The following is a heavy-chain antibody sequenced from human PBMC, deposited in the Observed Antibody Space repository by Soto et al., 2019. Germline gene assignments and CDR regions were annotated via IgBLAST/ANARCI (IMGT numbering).Heavy chain of an antibody. V-gene: IGHV3-74*01. CDR3: ARDGLDCSGGSCYSVSVAGMDV. J-gene: IGHJ6*02. D-gene: IGHD2-15*01. CDR1: GFTFSSYW. Sequence: GGSLRLSCAASGFTFSSYWMHWVRQAPGKGLVWVSRINSDGSSTSYADSVKGRFTISRDNAKNTLYLQMNSLRAEDTAVYYCARDGLDCSGGSCYSVSVAGMDVWGQGTTVTVSS. CDR2: INSDGSST.